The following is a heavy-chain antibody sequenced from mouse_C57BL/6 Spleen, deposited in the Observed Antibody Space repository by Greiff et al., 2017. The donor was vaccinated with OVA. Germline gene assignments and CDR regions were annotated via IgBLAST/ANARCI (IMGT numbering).Heavy chain of an antibody. V-gene: IGHV2-9-1*01. CDR2: IWTGGGT. J-gene: IGHJ4*01. Sequence: VQLQQSGPGLVAPSQSLSITCTVSGFSFTSYAISWVRQPPGKGLEWLGVIWTGGGTNYNSALKSRLSISKDNSKSQVFLKMNSLQTDDTARYYCARNPLYYDYEGYYAMDYWGQGTSVTVSS. CDR1: GFSFTSYA. CDR3: ARNPLYYDYEGYYAMDY. D-gene: IGHD2-4*01.